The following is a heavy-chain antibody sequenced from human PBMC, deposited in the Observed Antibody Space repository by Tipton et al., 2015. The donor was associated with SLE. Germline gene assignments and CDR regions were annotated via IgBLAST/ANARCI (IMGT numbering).Heavy chain of an antibody. V-gene: IGHV4-31*03. CDR2: IYYSGST. Sequence: LRLSCTVSGGSISSGGYYWSWIRQHPGKGLEWIGYIYYSGSTYYNPSLKSRVTISVDTSKNQFSLKLSSVTAEDTAVYYCAKDPGEVAGRWFDYWGQGTLVTVSS. J-gene: IGHJ4*02. CDR3: AKDPGEVAGRWFDY. D-gene: IGHD6-19*01. CDR1: GGSISSGGYY.